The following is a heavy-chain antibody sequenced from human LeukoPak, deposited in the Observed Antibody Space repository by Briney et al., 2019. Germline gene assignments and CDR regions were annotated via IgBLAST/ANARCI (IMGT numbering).Heavy chain of an antibody. J-gene: IGHJ4*02. CDR2: IKQDGSEK. Sequence: GGSLRLSCAASGFTFSSYWMSWVRQAPGKGLEWVANIKQDGSEKYYVDSVKGRFTISRDNAKNSLYLQMNSLRAEDTAVYYCARAKLWFGERNYFDYWGQGTLVTVS. CDR1: GFTFSSYW. D-gene: IGHD3-10*01. V-gene: IGHV3-7*01. CDR3: ARAKLWFGERNYFDY.